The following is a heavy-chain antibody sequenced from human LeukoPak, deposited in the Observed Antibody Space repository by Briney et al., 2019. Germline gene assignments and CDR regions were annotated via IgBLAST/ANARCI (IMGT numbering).Heavy chain of an antibody. CDR2: IYYSGST. D-gene: IGHD6-19*01. CDR1: GGSISSYL. V-gene: IGHV4-59*08. Sequence: SETLSLTCTVSGGSISSYLWSWIRQPPGKGLEWIAHIYYSGSTNYNPSLKSRVTISVDSSKNQFSLKLSSVTAADTAMYYCARRKASSGWYPEATYYFDYWGRGILVTVSS. J-gene: IGHJ4*02. CDR3: ARRKASSGWYPEATYYFDY.